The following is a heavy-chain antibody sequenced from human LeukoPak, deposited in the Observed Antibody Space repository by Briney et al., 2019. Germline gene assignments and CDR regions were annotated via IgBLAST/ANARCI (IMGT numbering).Heavy chain of an antibody. CDR2: INRDGSDK. J-gene: IGHJ4*02. CDR3: ARDYRGVFDY. CDR1: GVTFSNYW. V-gene: IGHV3-7*01. Sequence: PGGSLRLSCAASGVTFSNYWMNWVRQAPGKGLEWVANINRDGSDKRYVDSVRGRFTISRDNAKNSLYLQMNSLRAEDTAVYFCARDYRGVFDYWGQGTLVTVSS. D-gene: IGHD3-16*01.